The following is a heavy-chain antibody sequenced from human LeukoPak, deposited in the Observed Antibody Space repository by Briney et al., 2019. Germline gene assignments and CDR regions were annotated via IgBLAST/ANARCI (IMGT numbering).Heavy chain of an antibody. Sequence: GASVKVSCKASGYTFTSYYMHWVRQAPGQGLEWMGGIIPIFGTANYAQKFQGRVTITADESTSTAYMELSSLRSEDTAVYYCARAGSTVTANIDYWGQGTLVTVSS. CDR1: GYTFTSYY. J-gene: IGHJ4*02. CDR3: ARAGSTVTANIDY. V-gene: IGHV1-69*13. CDR2: IIPIFGTA. D-gene: IGHD4-17*01.